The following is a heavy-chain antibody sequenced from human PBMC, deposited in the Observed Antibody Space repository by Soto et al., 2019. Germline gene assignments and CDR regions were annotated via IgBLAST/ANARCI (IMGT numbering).Heavy chain of an antibody. V-gene: IGHV2-5*01. CDR1: GFSFTTAGVA. J-gene: IGHJ4*02. CDR3: AHSDGGYEIIYFDF. D-gene: IGHD5-12*01. CDR2: IYYNDDR. Sequence: QITLQESGPTLVNPTQTLTLTCTFSGFSFTTAGVAVGWIRQTPGGALEWLTLIYYNDDRRFSPSLKTRLTITGDTSKNQMVLSLTNVDPGDTATYFCAHSDGGYEIIYFDFWGQGIPVTVSS.